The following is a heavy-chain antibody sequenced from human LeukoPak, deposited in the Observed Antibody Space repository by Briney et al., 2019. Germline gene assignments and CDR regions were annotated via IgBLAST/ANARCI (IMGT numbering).Heavy chain of an antibody. J-gene: IGHJ3*02. V-gene: IGHV4-59*01. CDR2: IYYSGST. Sequence: SETLSLTCTVSGGSISSYYWSWIRQPPGKGLEWIGYIYYSGSTNYNPSLKSRVTISVDTSKNQFSLKLSSVTAADTAVYYCARVRYYYDSSGYRTHAFDIWGQGTMVTVSS. CDR3: ARVRYYYDSSGYRTHAFDI. D-gene: IGHD3-22*01. CDR1: GGSISSYY.